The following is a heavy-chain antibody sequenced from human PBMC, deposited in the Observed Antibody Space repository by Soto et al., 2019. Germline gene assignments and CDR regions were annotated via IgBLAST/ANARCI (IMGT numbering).Heavy chain of an antibody. Sequence: ASETLSLTCTVSGGSISSGGYYWTWIRQHPGKGLEWIGYIYYTGSAYYNPSLKTRLTLSIDTSRSQFSLKLSSVTTADTAVYYCARLPVTTYFDSYYYYMDVWGKGTTVTVSS. CDR2: IYYTGSA. V-gene: IGHV4-31*03. D-gene: IGHD4-17*01. CDR1: GGSISSGGYY. J-gene: IGHJ6*03. CDR3: ARLPVTTYFDSYYYYMDV.